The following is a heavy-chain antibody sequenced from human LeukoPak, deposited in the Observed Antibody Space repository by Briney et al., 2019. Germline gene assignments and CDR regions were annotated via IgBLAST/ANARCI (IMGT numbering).Heavy chain of an antibody. CDR1: RFTFSNYA. D-gene: IGHD3-10*01. V-gene: IGHV3-23*01. CDR2: VSAGGGST. CDR3: AKYGSGSYRSRFDP. J-gene: IGHJ5*02. Sequence: GGSLRLSCAASRFTFSNYAMNWVRQAPGKGLEWVSTVSAGGGSTYYADSAKGRFTISRDNSKNTLYLQMNSLRAEDTAVYYCAKYGSGSYRSRFDPWGQGTLVTVSS.